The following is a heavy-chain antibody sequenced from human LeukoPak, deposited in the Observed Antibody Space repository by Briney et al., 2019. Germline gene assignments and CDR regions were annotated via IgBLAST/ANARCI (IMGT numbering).Heavy chain of an antibody. Sequence: GSLRLSCAASGFGFSGYWMSWVRQAPGKGLEWVANIKQDGSEEYYVDSVKGRFTISRDNAKNSLYLQMNSLRSEDTAVYYCTRDVRAGFTGYFPFDFWGQGTLVIVSS. J-gene: IGHJ4*02. V-gene: IGHV3-7*01. CDR3: TRDVRAGFTGYFPFDF. D-gene: IGHD5-18*01. CDR2: IKQDGSEE. CDR1: GFGFSGYW.